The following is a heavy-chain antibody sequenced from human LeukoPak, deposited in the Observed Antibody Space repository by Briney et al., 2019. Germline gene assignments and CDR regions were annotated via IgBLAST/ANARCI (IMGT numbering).Heavy chain of an antibody. D-gene: IGHD3-22*01. V-gene: IGHV4-39*01. CDR2: INYSGNT. J-gene: IGHJ5*02. CDR1: GDSISSSPEY. Sequence: SETLSLTCSVSGDSISSSPEYWGWIRQPPGKGLEYIGSINYSGNTYYDPSLKGRVTISVDTSKNQFSLKVTPMTAADSAVYYCARIGRDSSGHGDWFDPWGQGTLVTVSS. CDR3: ARIGRDSSGHGDWFDP.